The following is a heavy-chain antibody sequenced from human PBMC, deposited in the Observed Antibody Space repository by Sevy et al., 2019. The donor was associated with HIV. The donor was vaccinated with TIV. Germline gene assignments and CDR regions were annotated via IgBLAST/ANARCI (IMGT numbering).Heavy chain of an antibody. CDR2: IYSDGSK. J-gene: IGHJ3*02. V-gene: IGHV3-53*01. CDR3: ANHASDYDSSGYLERDAFDI. D-gene: IGHD3-22*01. CDR1: GFTVSDNY. Sequence: GGSLRLSCAASGFTVSDNYMSWVRQAPGKGLEWVSVIYSDGSKYYADSVKGRSTISRDNSKNTLYLQMDSLRAEDTAVYYCANHASDYDSSGYLERDAFDIWGQGTMVTVSS.